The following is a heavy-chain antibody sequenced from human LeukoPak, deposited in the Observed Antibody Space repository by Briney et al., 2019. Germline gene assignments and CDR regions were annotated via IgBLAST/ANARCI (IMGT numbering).Heavy chain of an antibody. Sequence: SETLSLTCAVSGGSITTGGFAWSWIRQPPGKGLEWIGYIYHRGHTYYNPSLTSRVTMSVDRSKNQFSLNLSSVTAADTAVYYSARGDYNYPYFDSWGQGTLVTVSS. V-gene: IGHV4-30-2*01. CDR3: ARGDYNYPYFDS. D-gene: IGHD1-1*01. CDR1: GGSITTGGFA. CDR2: IYHRGHT. J-gene: IGHJ4*02.